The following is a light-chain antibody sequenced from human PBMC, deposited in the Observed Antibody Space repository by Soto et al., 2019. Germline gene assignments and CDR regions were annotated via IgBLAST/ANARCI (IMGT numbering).Light chain of an antibody. CDR1: QSVGTW. CDR3: QRYNNYPCT. J-gene: IGKJ1*01. Sequence: DIQMTQSPSTLSASVGDRVTITCRASQSVGTWLAWYQQKPGKAPSLLIYDASNLESGVPLRFSGSGSGTEFTLSINSLQPDDFATYYCQRYNNYPCTFGQGTKVDIK. V-gene: IGKV1-5*01. CDR2: DAS.